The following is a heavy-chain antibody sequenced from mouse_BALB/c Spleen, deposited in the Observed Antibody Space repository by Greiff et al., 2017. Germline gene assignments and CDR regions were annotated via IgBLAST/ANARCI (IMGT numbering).Heavy chain of an antibody. CDR2: ISSGGST. CDR1: GFTFSSYA. D-gene: IGHD2-10*01. CDR3: ARSYYGNSAWFAY. V-gene: IGHV5-6-5*01. J-gene: IGHJ3*01. Sequence: EVNVVESGGGLVKPGGSLKLSCAASGFTFSSYAMSWVRQTPEKRLEWVASISSGGSTYYPDSVKGRFTISRDNARNILYLQMSSLRSEDTAMYYCARSYYGNSAWFAYWGQGTLVTVSA.